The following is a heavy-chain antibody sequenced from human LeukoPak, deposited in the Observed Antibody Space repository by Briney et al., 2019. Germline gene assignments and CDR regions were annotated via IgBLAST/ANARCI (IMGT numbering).Heavy chain of an antibody. CDR2: IRQDGNET. J-gene: IGHJ4*02. D-gene: IGHD2-15*01. CDR1: DFIFSQYW. V-gene: IGHV3-7*01. Sequence: GGSLRLSCVASDFIFSQYWMSWVRQAPGKGLEWVANIRQDGNETYYVDSVKGRFTISRGNAKKSLYLQMNSLRADDTAVYYCGLGGFDYWGQGTLVTVSS. CDR3: GLGGFDY.